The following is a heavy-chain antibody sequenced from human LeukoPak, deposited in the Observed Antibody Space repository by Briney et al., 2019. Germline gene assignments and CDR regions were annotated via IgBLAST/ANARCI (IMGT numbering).Heavy chain of an antibody. J-gene: IGHJ4*02. CDR1: GFTFSSYW. V-gene: IGHV3-7*01. Sequence: EGSLRLSCAASGFTFSSYWMSWVRQAPGKGLEWVANIKQDGSEKYYVDSVKGRFTISRDNAKNSLYLQMNSLRAEDTAVYYCARVSGYYDSSLFDYWGQGTLVTVSS. D-gene: IGHD3-22*01. CDR2: IKQDGSEK. CDR3: ARVSGYYDSSLFDY.